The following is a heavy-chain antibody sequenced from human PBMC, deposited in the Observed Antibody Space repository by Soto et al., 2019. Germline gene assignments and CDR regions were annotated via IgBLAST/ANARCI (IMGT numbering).Heavy chain of an antibody. CDR2: ISAYNGNT. D-gene: IGHD2-2*01. V-gene: IGHV1-18*01. CDR3: ARVPAALRWCAFDI. Sequence: ASGQVSCKASGYTFTSYGINWVRQAPGQGLEWMGWISAYNGNTNYAQKLQGRVTMTTDTSTSTAYMELRSLRSDDTAVYYCARVPAALRWCAFDIWGQGTIVTVSS. CDR1: GYTFTSYG. J-gene: IGHJ3*02.